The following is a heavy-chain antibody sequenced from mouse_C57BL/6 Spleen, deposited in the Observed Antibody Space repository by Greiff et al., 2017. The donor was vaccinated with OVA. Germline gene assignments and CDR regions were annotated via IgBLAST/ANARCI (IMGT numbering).Heavy chain of an antibody. Sequence: EVKVVESGGGLVQSGRSLRLSCATSGFTFSDFYMEWVRQAPGKGLEWIAASRNKANGYTTEYSASVKGRFIVSRDTSQSILYLQMKALSAKDTAIFYCASANYGSPYWYFDVWGTGTTVTVSS. J-gene: IGHJ1*03. CDR2: SRNKANGYTT. D-gene: IGHD1-1*01. V-gene: IGHV7-1*01. CDR1: GFTFSDFY. CDR3: ASANYGSPYWYFDV.